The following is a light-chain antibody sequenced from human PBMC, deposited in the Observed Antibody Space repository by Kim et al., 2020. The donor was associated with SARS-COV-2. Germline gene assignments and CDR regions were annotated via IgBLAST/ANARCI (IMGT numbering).Light chain of an antibody. V-gene: IGLV1-40*01. CDR1: SSNIGPGYD. J-gene: IGLJ3*02. CDR2: VNH. Sequence: QRVTIAGTGNSSNIGPGYDVHWYQQLPGTAPKLRISVNHNRPSGVPDRVSASKSGTSASLAITGLQAEDEADYYCQSYDTSLIASVFGGGTKLTVL. CDR3: QSYDTSLIASV.